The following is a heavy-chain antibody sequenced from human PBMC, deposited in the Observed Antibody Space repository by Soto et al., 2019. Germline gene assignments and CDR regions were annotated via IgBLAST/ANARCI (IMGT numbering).Heavy chain of an antibody. CDR3: AILQTISAVVTWAGLDV. V-gene: IGHV3-11*06. CDR1: GFTFSTDY. CDR2: TNSDTKFT. D-gene: IGHD3-3*01. Sequence: QMQLRESGGGLVKPGGSLRLSCAASGFTFSTDYMTWVRQAPGKGLEWLSDTNSDTKFTNYAESVRGRFTISRDNAKSSLDLQMNSLSVGHTTVVYGAILQTISAVVTWAGLDVWGQGTAVTVSS. J-gene: IGHJ6*02.